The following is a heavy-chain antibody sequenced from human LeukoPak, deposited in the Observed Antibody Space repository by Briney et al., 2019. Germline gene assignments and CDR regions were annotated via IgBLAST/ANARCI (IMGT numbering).Heavy chain of an antibody. D-gene: IGHD6-13*01. CDR1: GFTFSSYE. J-gene: IGHJ4*02. CDR3: TMRGNTWYDC. Sequence: GGSLRLSCAASGFTFSSYEMNWVRQAPGKGLEWVSYISSGGGTIYNADSVKGRFTISRDNAKKSLYLQMNSLRVEDTAVYYCTMRGNTWYDCWGQGTLVTVSS. V-gene: IGHV3-48*03. CDR2: ISSGGGTI.